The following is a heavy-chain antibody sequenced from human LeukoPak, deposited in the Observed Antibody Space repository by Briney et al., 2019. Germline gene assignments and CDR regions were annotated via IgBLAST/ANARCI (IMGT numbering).Heavy chain of an antibody. Sequence: PGGSLRLSCAASGFTFSTYAMHWARQAPGKGPEWVAVISYDGRNKYYADSVKGRFTISRDNSKNTLYLQMNSLRAEDTAVYYCARRDLELRDGFDYWGQGTLVTVSS. CDR1: GFTFSTYA. CDR2: ISYDGRNK. V-gene: IGHV3-30*04. D-gene: IGHD1-7*01. J-gene: IGHJ4*02. CDR3: ARRDLELRDGFDY.